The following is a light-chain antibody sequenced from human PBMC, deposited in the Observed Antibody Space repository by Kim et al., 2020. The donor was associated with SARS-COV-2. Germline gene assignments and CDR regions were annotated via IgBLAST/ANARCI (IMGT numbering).Light chain of an antibody. J-gene: IGLJ2*01. CDR2: GKN. CDR1: SLSSSY. V-gene: IGLV3-19*01. CDR3: NSRDSSGNVV. Sequence: ALRHTVRITCQGDSLSSSYASWYQQKPGQAPVLVIYGKNNRPSGIPDRFSGSSSGNTASLTITGAQAEDEADYYCNSRDSSGNVVFGGGTQLTVL.